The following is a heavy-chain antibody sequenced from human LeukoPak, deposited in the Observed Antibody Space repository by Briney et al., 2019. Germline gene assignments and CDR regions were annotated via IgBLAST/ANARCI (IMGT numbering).Heavy chain of an antibody. CDR2: INPNSGGT. CDR3: ARLYCSSSSCYSDY. CDR1: GYTFTDYY. Sequence: GASVKVSCKASGYTFTDYYMHWERQAPGQGLEWMGWINPNSGGTNYAQKFQGRVTMTRDTSISTAYMELSRLRSDDTAVYYCARLYCSSSSCYSDYWGQGTLVTVSS. J-gene: IGHJ4*02. V-gene: IGHV1-2*02. D-gene: IGHD2-2*01.